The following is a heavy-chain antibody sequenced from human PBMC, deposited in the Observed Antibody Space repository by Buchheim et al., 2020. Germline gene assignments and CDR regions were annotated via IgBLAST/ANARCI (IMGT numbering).Heavy chain of an antibody. D-gene: IGHD3-22*01. CDR2: ISSSSSYI. CDR1: GFTFSSYS. V-gene: IGHV3-21*01. Sequence: EVQLVESGGGLVKPGGSLRLSCAASGFTFSSYSMNWVRQAPGKGLEWVSSISSSSSYIYYADSVKGRFTISRDNAKNSLYLQMNSLRAEDTAVYYCAREVLYYYDSSGYSDFDYWGQGTL. J-gene: IGHJ4*02. CDR3: AREVLYYYDSSGYSDFDY.